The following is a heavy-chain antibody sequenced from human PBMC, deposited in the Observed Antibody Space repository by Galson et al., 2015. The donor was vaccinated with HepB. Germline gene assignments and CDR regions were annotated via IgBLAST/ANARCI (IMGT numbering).Heavy chain of an antibody. CDR2: IRSKAYGGTA. Sequence: SLRLSCATSGFTFGDYAMSWFRQAPGKGLEWVGLIRSKAYGGTAKYAASVKDRFTISRDDSISIAYLQMNSLKTEDTAVYYCTRDRGRRTYNYFYFYMDVWGKGTTVTVSS. CDR3: TRDRGRRTYNYFYFYMDV. J-gene: IGHJ6*03. CDR1: GFTFGDYA. D-gene: IGHD3-16*01. V-gene: IGHV3-49*03.